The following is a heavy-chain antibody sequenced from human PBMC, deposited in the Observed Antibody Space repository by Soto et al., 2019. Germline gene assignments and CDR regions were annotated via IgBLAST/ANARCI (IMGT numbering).Heavy chain of an antibody. V-gene: IGHV3-15*01. J-gene: IGHJ6*02. Sequence: GGSLRLSCAASGFTFSNAWMSWVRQAPGKGLEWVGRIKSKSDGGTTNYAAPVKGRFTITRDESKNTLYLQMNSRKTEDAAVDYCSTDPTTVTNYYYGMDVWGQGTTVTVSS. D-gene: IGHD4-17*01. CDR3: STDPTTVTNYYYGMDV. CDR1: GFTFSNAW. CDR2: IKSKSDGGTT.